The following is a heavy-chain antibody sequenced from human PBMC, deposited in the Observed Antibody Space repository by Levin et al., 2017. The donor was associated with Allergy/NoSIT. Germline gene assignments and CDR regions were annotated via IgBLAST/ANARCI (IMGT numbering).Heavy chain of an antibody. CDR3: SKGGIGEAGALDF. D-gene: IGHD3-16*01. V-gene: IGHV3-23*01. CDR1: GFPFSSFA. J-gene: IGHJ4*02. Sequence: LSLTCAASGFPFSSFAMTWVRQAPGEGLQWVSSLGTRSHTYYAGSVRGRFTISRDNSLNTLYLQMSGLRADDTAVYYCSKGGIGEAGALDFWGQGTLVTVSS. CDR2: LGTRSHT.